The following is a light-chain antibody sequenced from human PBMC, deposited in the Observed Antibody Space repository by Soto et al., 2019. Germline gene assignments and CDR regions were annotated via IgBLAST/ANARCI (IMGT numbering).Light chain of an antibody. Sequence: DIQMTQSPSSVSASVGERLTITCRASRDISNSLAWYQQTPGKAPKLLLRGASSLHRGVPSRFSGGGAATEFTLTISSLQPEDFATYYCQHTSAFPITFGQGTKVDVK. J-gene: IGKJ1*01. CDR3: QHTSAFPIT. CDR2: GAS. V-gene: IGKV1-12*01. CDR1: RDISNS.